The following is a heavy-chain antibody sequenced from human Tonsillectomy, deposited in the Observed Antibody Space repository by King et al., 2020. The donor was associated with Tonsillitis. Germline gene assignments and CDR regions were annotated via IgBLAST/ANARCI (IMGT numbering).Heavy chain of an antibody. Sequence: VQLVESGAEVKKPGESLRISCTGSGYSFTTYWISWVRQMPGKGLEWMGRIDPSDSYSNYSPSFQGHVTISADKSISTAYLQWYSLKASDTAVYYCAISSSQSAEHFQHWGQGTLVTVSS. V-gene: IGHV5-10-1*03. CDR3: AISSSQSAEHFQH. CDR2: IDPSDSYS. CDR1: GYSFTTYW. J-gene: IGHJ1*01. D-gene: IGHD6-13*01.